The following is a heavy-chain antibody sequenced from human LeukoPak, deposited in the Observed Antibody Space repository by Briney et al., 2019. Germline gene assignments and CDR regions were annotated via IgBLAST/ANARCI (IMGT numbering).Heavy chain of an antibody. V-gene: IGHV3-30*18. CDR3: ANSAFDI. CDR1: GFTFSSYG. Sequence: GGSLRLSCAASGFTFSSYGMHWVRQAPGKGLEWVAVISYDGSNKYYADSVKGRFTISRDNSKNTLYLQMNSLRAEDTAVYYCANSAFDIWGQGTMVTVSS. CDR2: ISYDGSNK. J-gene: IGHJ3*02.